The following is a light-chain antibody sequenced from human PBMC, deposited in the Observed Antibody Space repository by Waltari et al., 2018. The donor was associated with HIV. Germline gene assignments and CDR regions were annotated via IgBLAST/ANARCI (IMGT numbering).Light chain of an antibody. CDR2: EAN. J-gene: IGLJ3*02. CDR1: NDPDDLQS. CDR3: TSNTGVLV. Sequence: QSPLTPPASVSASRGQSITISCTGANDPDDLQSVTWYQQKPGKAPKLIIYEANNRPSGVSARFSGSKSVDAASLTISGLEPDDESHYYCTSNTGVLVFGGGTKLTVL. V-gene: IGLV2-14*01.